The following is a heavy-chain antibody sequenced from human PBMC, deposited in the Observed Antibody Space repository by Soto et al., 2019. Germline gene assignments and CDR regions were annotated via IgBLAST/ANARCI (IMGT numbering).Heavy chain of an antibody. CDR2: FDPEDGET. CDR1: GYTLTELS. CDR3: ATLYSYGFLYYFDY. V-gene: IGHV1-24*01. Sequence: GASVKVSCKVSGYTLTELSMHWVRQAPGKGLEWMGGFDPEDGETIYAQKFQGRVTMTEDTSTDTAYMELSSLRSEDTAVYYCATLYSYGFLYYFDYWGQRTLVTVSS. J-gene: IGHJ4*02. D-gene: IGHD5-18*01.